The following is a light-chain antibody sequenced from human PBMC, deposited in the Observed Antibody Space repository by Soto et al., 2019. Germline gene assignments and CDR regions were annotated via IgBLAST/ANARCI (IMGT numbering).Light chain of an antibody. J-gene: IGKJ4*01. CDR2: GAS. Sequence: EIVLTQSPGTLSMSPGGRATLSCRASQRITQNFLAWYQQRPGQSPRLLIYGASNRAAGIPGRVSGSGSGTDFSLTISRLEPEDFAVYYCQQYANSPLTVGGGTNVEIK. V-gene: IGKV3-20*01. CDR3: QQYANSPLT. CDR1: QRITQNF.